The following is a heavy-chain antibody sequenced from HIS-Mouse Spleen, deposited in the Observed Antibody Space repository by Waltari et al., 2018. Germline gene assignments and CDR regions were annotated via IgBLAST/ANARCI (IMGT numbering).Heavy chain of an antibody. CDR3: ARGSVGASLYYYGMDV. CDR2: NYSGGST. CDR1: GFTVSSNY. V-gene: IGHV3-53*02. D-gene: IGHD1-26*01. J-gene: IGHJ6*02. Sequence: EVQLVETGGGLIQPGGSLRLSCAASGFTVSSNYMSWVRQAPGKGWGWYEVNYSGGSTYYADSVKGRFTISRDNSKNTLYLQMNSLRAEDTAVYYCARGSVGASLYYYGMDVWGQGTTVTVSS.